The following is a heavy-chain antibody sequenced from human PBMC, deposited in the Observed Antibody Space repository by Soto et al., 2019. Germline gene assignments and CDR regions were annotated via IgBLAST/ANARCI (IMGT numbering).Heavy chain of an antibody. D-gene: IGHD6-13*01. J-gene: IGHJ4*02. CDR2: ISWNSGSI. CDR3: AKDIRAAAGHYFDY. CDR1: GFTFDDYA. Sequence: PGGSLRLSCAASGFTFDDYAMHWVRQAPGKGPEWVSGISWNSGSIGYADSVKGRFTISRDNAKNSLYLQMNSLRAEDTALYYCAKDIRAAAGHYFDYWGQGTLVTVSS. V-gene: IGHV3-9*01.